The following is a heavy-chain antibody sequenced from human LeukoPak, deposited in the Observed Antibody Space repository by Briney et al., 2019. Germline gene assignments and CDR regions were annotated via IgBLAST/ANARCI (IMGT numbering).Heavy chain of an antibody. D-gene: IGHD4-11*01. CDR2: ISGSGGST. CDR1: GFTFSNYA. CDR3: AKDRYSNYENWFDP. J-gene: IGHJ5*02. Sequence: KSGGSLRLSCAASGFTFSNYAMNWVRQAPGKGMEWVSGISGSGGSTYYADSVKGRFTISRDNSTNTLYLQMISLRAEDTAVYYCAKDRYSNYENWFDPWGQGTLVTVFS. V-gene: IGHV3-23*01.